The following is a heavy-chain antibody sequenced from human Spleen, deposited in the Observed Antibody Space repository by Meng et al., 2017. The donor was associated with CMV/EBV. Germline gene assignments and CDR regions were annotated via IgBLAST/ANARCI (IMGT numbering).Heavy chain of an antibody. CDR2: ISGSGGST. CDR1: GFTFSSYW. V-gene: IGHV3-23*01. CDR3: AKIYSYYYYYGMDV. D-gene: IGHD4-11*01. Sequence: GESLKISCAASGFTFSSYWMSWVRQAPGKGLEWVSAISGSGGSTYYADSVKGRFTISRDNSKNTLYLQMNSLRAEDTAVYYCAKIYSYYYYYGMDVWGQGTTVTVSS. J-gene: IGHJ6*02.